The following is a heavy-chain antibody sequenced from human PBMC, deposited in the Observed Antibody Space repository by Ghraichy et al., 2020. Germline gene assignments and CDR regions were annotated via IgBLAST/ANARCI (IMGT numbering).Heavy chain of an antibody. J-gene: IGHJ4*02. D-gene: IGHD4-17*01. V-gene: IGHV3-7*01. CDR1: GFTFSNYW. Sequence: GGSLRLSCAASGFTFSNYWMNWVRQAPGKGLEWVANINQDESEKKYVDSAKGRFTISRDNVKSSLHLQMNSLRVEDTAIYYCARVDYYGDVAFYWGQGILVTVSS. CDR2: INQDESEK. CDR3: ARVDYYGDVAFY.